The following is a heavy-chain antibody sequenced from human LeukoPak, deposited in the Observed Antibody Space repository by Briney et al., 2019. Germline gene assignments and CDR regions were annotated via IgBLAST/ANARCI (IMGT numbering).Heavy chain of an antibody. V-gene: IGHV3-30*18. D-gene: IGHD1-26*01. Sequence: QLGGSLRLSCAASGFTFSSYGMHWVRQAPGKGLEWVAVISYDGSNKYYADSVKGRFTISRDNSKNTLYLQMNSLRAEDTAVYYCAKDRISRSELLMDYWGQGTLVTVSS. J-gene: IGHJ4*02. CDR3: AKDRISRSELLMDY. CDR1: GFTFSSYG. CDR2: ISYDGSNK.